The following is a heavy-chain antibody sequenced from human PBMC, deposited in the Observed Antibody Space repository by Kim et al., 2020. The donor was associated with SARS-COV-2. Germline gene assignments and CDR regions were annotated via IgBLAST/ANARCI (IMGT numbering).Heavy chain of an antibody. Sequence: SETLSLTCAVYGGSFSGYYWSWIRQPPGKGLEWIGEINHSGSTNYNPSLKSRVTISVDTSKNQFSLKLSSVTAADTAVYYCARADDGAFDIWGQGTMVTVSS. CDR1: GGSFSGYY. CDR3: ARADDGAFDI. V-gene: IGHV4-34*01. J-gene: IGHJ3*02. D-gene: IGHD3-16*01. CDR2: INHSGST.